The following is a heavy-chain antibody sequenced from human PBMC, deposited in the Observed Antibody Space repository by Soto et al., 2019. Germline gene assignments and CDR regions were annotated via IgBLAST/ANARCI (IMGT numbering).Heavy chain of an antibody. Sequence: LSLTCTVSGGSISSGGYYWSWIRQHPGKGLEWIGYIYYSGSTYYNPSLKSRVTISVDTSKNQFSLKLSSVTAADTAVYYCARVWGSLRGYYYYGMDVWGQGTTVTVSS. CDR1: GGSISSGGYY. CDR2: IYYSGST. CDR3: ARVWGSLRGYYYYGMDV. D-gene: IGHD7-27*01. V-gene: IGHV4-31*03. J-gene: IGHJ6*02.